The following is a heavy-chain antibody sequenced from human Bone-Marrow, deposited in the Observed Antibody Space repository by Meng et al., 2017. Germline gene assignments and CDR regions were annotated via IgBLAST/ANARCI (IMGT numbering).Heavy chain of an antibody. Sequence: SETLSLTCTVSGGSISSYYWSWIRQPPGKGLEWIGYIYYSGSTNYNPSLKSRVTISVDTSKNQFSLKLSSVTAADTAVYYCARSLRTVWYGDYFDYWGQGTLVTVSS. CDR1: GGSISSYY. D-gene: IGHD3-10*01. CDR3: ARSLRTVWYGDYFDY. J-gene: IGHJ4*02. V-gene: IGHV4-59*12. CDR2: IYYSGST.